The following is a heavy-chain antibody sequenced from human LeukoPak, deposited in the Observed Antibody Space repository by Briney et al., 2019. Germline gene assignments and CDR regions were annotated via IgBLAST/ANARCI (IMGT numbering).Heavy chain of an antibody. D-gene: IGHD6-13*01. V-gene: IGHV1-2*02. CDR3: ARDKSSSSWYGEYYYYYYYMDV. Sequence: ASVKVSCKASGYTFTGYYMHWVRQAPGQGLEWMGWINPNSGGTNYAQKFQGRVTMTRDTSISTAYMELSRLRSDDTAVYCCARDKSSSSWYGEYYYYYYYMDVWGKGTTVTVSS. CDR2: INPNSGGT. CDR1: GYTFTGYY. J-gene: IGHJ6*03.